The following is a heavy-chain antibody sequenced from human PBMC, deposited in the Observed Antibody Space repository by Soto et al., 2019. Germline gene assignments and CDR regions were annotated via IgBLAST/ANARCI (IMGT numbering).Heavy chain of an antibody. CDR3: ARTPTIVVLYYYMDV. CDR2: IKQDGTEK. CDR1: GFSFTSFW. V-gene: IGHV3-7*01. J-gene: IGHJ6*03. Sequence: GGSLRLSCEASGFSFTSFWMNWVRQAPGKGLEWVANIKQDGTEKYYADSVKGRFTISRDNAKNSLFLQMNSLRVDDTATYYCARTPTIVVLYYYMDVWGKGTTVTVSS. D-gene: IGHD3-3*01.